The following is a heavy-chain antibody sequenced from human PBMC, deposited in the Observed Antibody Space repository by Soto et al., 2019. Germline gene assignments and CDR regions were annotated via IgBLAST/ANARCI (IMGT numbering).Heavy chain of an antibody. Sequence: SETLSLTCTVSGGSISSYYWSWIRQPPGKGLEWIGYIYYSGSTNYNPSLKSRVTISVDTSKNPFSLKLSSVTAADTAVYYCAREGGPDYYGSGSYYYYYYMDVWGKGTTVTVSS. J-gene: IGHJ6*03. CDR2: IYYSGST. CDR3: AREGGPDYYGSGSYYYYYYMDV. CDR1: GGSISSYY. V-gene: IGHV4-59*01. D-gene: IGHD3-10*01.